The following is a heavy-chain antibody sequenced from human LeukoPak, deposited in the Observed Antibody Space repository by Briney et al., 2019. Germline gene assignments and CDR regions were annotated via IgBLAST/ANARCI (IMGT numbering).Heavy chain of an antibody. V-gene: IGHV3-74*01. D-gene: IGHD7-27*01. Sequence: GGSLRLSCAASGFTFSSYWMHWVRQAPGKGLVWVSCISSDGSSTSYADSVKGRFTISRDNAKNTLYLQMNSLRAEDRAVYYCAKLITGDGPTNWFDPWGQGTLVTASS. J-gene: IGHJ5*02. CDR3: AKLITGDGPTNWFDP. CDR2: ISSDGSST. CDR1: GFTFSSYW.